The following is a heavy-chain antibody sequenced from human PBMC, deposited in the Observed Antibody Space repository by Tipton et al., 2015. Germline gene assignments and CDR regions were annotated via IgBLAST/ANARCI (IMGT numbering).Heavy chain of an antibody. D-gene: IGHD5-24*01. V-gene: IGHV4-59*01. CDR2: IYYSGST. J-gene: IGHJ6*02. Sequence: TLSLTCTVSGGSISSYYWSWIRQPPGKGLEWIGYIYYSGSTNYNPSLKSRVTMSVDTSKNHFSLSLTSVTAADTAIYYCARDLEHGMDVWGQGTTVTVSS. CDR3: ARDLEHGMDV. CDR1: GGSISSYY.